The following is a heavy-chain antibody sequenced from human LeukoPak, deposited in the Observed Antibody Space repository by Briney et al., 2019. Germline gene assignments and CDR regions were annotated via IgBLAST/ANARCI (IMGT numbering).Heavy chain of an antibody. V-gene: IGHV3-9*01. CDR3: AKARDYYDSSGYSDAFDI. CDR1: GFTFDDYA. Sequence: GRSLRLSCAASGFTFDDYAMHWVRQAPGKGLEWVSGISWNSGSTYYADSVKGRFTISRDNSKNTLYLQMNSLRAEDTAVYYCAKARDYYDSSGYSDAFDIWGQGTMVTVSS. CDR2: ISWNSGST. J-gene: IGHJ3*02. D-gene: IGHD3-22*01.